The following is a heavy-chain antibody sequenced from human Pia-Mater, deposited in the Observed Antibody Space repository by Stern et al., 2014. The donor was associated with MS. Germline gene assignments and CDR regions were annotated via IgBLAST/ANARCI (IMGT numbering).Heavy chain of an antibody. J-gene: IGHJ6*02. V-gene: IGHV1-69*06. CDR1: GGTFSSYA. CDR2: SIPIFGTA. D-gene: IGHD1-26*01. CDR3: ARRGMGATTKYGMDV. Sequence: VQLVQSGAEVKKPGSSGKVSCKASGGTFSSYAISWVRQAPGQGLEWMGGSIPIFGTANYAQKFQGRVTITADKSTSTAYMELSSLRSEDTAVYYCARRGMGATTKYGMDVWGQGTTVTVSS.